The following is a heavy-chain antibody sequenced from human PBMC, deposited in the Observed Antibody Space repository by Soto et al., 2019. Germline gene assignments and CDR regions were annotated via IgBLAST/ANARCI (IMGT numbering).Heavy chain of an antibody. V-gene: IGHV1-69*13. CDR2: IIPIFGTA. CDR1: VGTFSMYA. Sequence: VKVSCKASVGTFSMYALSGVVRAPGQGREWMEGIIPIFGTANYAQKFQGRVTITADESTSTAYMELSSLRSEDTAVYYCASRYSYGPHFDYWGQGTLVTVSS. D-gene: IGHD5-18*01. CDR3: ASRYSYGPHFDY. J-gene: IGHJ4*02.